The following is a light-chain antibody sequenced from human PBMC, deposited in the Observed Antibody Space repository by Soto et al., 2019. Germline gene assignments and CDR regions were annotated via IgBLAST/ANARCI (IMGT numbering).Light chain of an antibody. V-gene: IGKV1-5*01. CDR1: QSISSW. J-gene: IGKJ1*01. CDR2: DAS. CDR3: QQYNSYSQT. Sequence: DIQMTQSPSTLSASVGDRVTITCRASQSISSWLAWYQQKPGKAPKLLIYDASRLESGVPSRFSGSGSGTEFTLTFSSLQPDDFATYYCQQYNSYSQTFGQGTKVDIK.